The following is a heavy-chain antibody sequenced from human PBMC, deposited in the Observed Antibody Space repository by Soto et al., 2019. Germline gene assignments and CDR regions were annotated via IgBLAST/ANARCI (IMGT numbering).Heavy chain of an antibody. V-gene: IGHV4-61*01. J-gene: IGHJ4*02. CDR2: VQSGGST. Sequence: QVQLQESGPGLVKPSETLSLTCTVSGASVNNRNYHWSWIRQPPGRGLEWIGQVQSGGSTEFASSPLKSRLTISLDASKNQFSLKLRSVTAADTAIYYCAVLLAGGGGDGNWGQGTLVTVSS. CDR3: AVLLAGGGGDGN. D-gene: IGHD3-10*01. CDR1: GASVNNRNYH.